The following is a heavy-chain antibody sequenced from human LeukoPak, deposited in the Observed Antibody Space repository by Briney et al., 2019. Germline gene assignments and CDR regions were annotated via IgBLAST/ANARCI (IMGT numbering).Heavy chain of an antibody. CDR2: MSSDGGGT. CDR1: GLTVGINA. V-gene: IGHV3-64D*06. CDR3: VTRDSSGYFYND. J-gene: IGHJ4*02. Sequence: PGGCLRLAFSPFGLTVGINATDWVRPAPGKGLEYVSCMSSDGGGTYYAGSVKGRFTISRDNSKNTLSLQMSSLRAEDTAVYYCVTRDSSGYFYNDWVQG. D-gene: IGHD3-22*01.